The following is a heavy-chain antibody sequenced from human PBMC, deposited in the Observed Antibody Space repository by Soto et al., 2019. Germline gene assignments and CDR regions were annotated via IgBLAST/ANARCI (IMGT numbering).Heavy chain of an antibody. D-gene: IGHD6-13*01. CDR1: GGSISSYG. CDR2: IYYSGST. J-gene: IGHJ5*02. CDR3: ARAKAPLYSSSWYWFDP. V-gene: IGHV4-59*08. Sequence: SETLSLTCTVSGGSISSYGWSWIRQPPGKGLEWIGYIYYSGSTNYNPSLKSRVTISVDTSKNQFSLKLSSVTAADTAVYYCARAKAPLYSSSWYWFDPWGQGTLVTVS.